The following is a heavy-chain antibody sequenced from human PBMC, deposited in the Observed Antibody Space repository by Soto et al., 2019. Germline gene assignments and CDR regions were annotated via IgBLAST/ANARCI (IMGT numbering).Heavy chain of an antibody. D-gene: IGHD6-19*01. CDR2: VYYTGST. V-gene: IGHV4-59*01. CDR3: ARSVAVPGAHIDY. Sequence: PSETLSLTCSVSGGSISGSYWSWTRQSPGKGLEWLGYVYYTGSTNYSPSLRSRVSISVDTSKNEFSLRLSSATAADTAVYFCARSVAVPGAHIDYWGQGTQVTVSS. CDR1: GGSISGSY. J-gene: IGHJ4*02.